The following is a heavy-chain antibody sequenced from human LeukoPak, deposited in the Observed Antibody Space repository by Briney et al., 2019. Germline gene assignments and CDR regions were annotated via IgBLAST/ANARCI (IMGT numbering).Heavy chain of an antibody. CDR3: ARDIGGRYSWYYFDY. D-gene: IGHD2-8*01. CDR2: IYHSGST. V-gene: IGHV4-4*02. J-gene: IGHJ4*02. Sequence: SGTLSLTCAVFGGSISSSNWWSWVRQPPGKGLEWIGQIYHSGSTNYNPSLKSRVTISVDKSNNQFSLKLSSVTAADTAVYYCARDIGGRYSWYYFDYWGRGTLVTVSS. CDR1: GGSISSSNW.